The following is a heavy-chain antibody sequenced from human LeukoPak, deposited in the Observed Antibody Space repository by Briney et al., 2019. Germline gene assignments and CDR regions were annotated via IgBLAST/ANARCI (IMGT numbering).Heavy chain of an antibody. CDR3: AREVPSGRLMVYAIDNFDY. Sequence: ASVKVSCKASGYTFTGYYVHWVRQAPGQGLEWMGWINPNSGGTNYAQKFQGRVTMTRDTSISTAYMELSRLRSDDTAVYYCAREVPSGRLMVYAIDNFDYWGQGTLVTVSS. J-gene: IGHJ4*02. V-gene: IGHV1-2*02. D-gene: IGHD2-8*01. CDR2: INPNSGGT. CDR1: GYTFTGYY.